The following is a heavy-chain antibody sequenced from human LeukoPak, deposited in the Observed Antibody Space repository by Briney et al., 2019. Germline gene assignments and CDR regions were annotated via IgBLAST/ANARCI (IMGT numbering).Heavy chain of an antibody. D-gene: IGHD1-26*01. CDR2: INSDGSSI. CDR1: GFTFSNYW. Sequence: GGSLRLSCAASGFTFSNYWMHWVRQAPGKGLVWVSRINSDGSSIAYADSVKGRFTISRDNAKNTLYLQMNSLRAEDTALYYCTVGATTGMDVWGQGTTVTVS. J-gene: IGHJ6*02. V-gene: IGHV3-74*01. CDR3: TVGATTGMDV.